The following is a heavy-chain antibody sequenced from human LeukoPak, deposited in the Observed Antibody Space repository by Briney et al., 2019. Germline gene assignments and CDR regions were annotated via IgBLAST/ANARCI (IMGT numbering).Heavy chain of an antibody. J-gene: IGHJ5*02. V-gene: IGHV4-39*01. CDR2: IYYSGST. CDR3: ARRDYSRTAFDP. Sequence: SEILSLTCTVSGGSISSSSYYWGWIRQPPGKGLEWIGSIYYSGSTYYNPSLKSRVTISVDTSKNQFSLKLSSVTAADTAVYYCARRDYSRTAFDPWGQGTLVTVSS. D-gene: IGHD2-21*01. CDR1: GGSISSSSYY.